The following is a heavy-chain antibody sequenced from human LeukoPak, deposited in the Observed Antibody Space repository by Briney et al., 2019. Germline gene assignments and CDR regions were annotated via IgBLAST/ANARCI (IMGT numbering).Heavy chain of an antibody. D-gene: IGHD6-25*01. V-gene: IGHV4-39*01. CDR3: ARHGYSSAVYVDH. CDR2: IYYSGST. Sequence: SETLSLTCTVSGDSISSSTYSWGWVRQPPGKGLEYIASIYYSGSTYYNPSLKSRVSISVDTSKNQFSLKLSSVTAADTAVYYCARHGYSSAVYVDHWGQGTLVTVSS. J-gene: IGHJ5*02. CDR1: GDSISSSTYS.